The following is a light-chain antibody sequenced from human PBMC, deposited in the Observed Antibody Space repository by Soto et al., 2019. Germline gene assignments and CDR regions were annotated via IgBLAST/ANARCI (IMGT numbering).Light chain of an antibody. CDR3: MSYSSSSTPDV. J-gene: IGLJ1*01. V-gene: IGLV2-14*03. CDR2: DVT. Sequence: QSALTQPASVSGSPGQSITIFCTGTSTDVGGFNYVSWYQHHPGKAPKLMIYDVTNRPSGVSNRFSGSKSGNTASLTISGLQAEDEADYHCMSYSSSSTPDVFGTGTKVTVL. CDR1: STDVGGFNY.